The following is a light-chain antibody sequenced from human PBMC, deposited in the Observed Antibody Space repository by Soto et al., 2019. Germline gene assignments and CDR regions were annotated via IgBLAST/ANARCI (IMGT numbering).Light chain of an antibody. V-gene: IGLV1-40*01. CDR1: NSNLGAGYD. J-gene: IGLJ2*01. CDR3: SSATSTSSLVI. CDR2: GNR. Sequence: QSVLTQPPSVSGAPGQRVTISCTGNNSNLGAGYDVHWYQQLPGAAPKLVIFGNRNRPSGVPERFSGSKSGTSASLAISGLQVDDEAIYYCSSATSTSSLVIFGGGTKLTVL.